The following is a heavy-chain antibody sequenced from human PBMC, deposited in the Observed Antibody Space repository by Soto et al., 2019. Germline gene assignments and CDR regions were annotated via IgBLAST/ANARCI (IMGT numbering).Heavy chain of an antibody. CDR3: ARGRTHSSSDY. J-gene: IGHJ4*02. CDR2: IYYSGRT. Sequence: SETLSLTCTVSGDSISSGDYYLRWIRQPPGKGLEWIGYIYYSGRTYYNPSLKSRLTISLDTSKNHFSLKLSSVTAAATAVYYCARGRTHSSSDYWGLGTLVTVSS. CDR1: GDSISSGDYY. V-gene: IGHV4-30-4*01.